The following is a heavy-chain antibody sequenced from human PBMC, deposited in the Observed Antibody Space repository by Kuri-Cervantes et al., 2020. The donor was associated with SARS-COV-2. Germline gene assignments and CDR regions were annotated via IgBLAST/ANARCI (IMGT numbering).Heavy chain of an antibody. Sequence: LSLTCAASGFTFSSYWMSWVRQAPGKGLEWAANIKQDGSEKYYVDSVKGRFTISRDNAKNSLYLQMNSLRAEDTAVYYCARDHFHFDYWGQGTLVTVSS. D-gene: IGHD2/OR15-2a*01. CDR1: GFTFSSYW. CDR2: IKQDGSEK. J-gene: IGHJ4*02. CDR3: ARDHFHFDY. V-gene: IGHV3-7*01.